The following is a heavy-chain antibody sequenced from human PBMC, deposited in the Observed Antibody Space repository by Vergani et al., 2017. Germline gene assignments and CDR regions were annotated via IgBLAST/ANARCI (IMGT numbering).Heavy chain of an antibody. CDR1: GGSISSGAYY. Sequence: QVQLQESGPGLVKPSQTLSLTCTVSGGSISSGAYYWSWIRQPPGKGLEWIGYIYYSGSTYYNPSLKSRVTISVDTSTNQFSLKLSSVTAADTAVYYCARVGAMVLDHWFDPWGQGTLVTVSS. CDR2: IYYSGST. CDR3: ARVGAMVLDHWFDP. V-gene: IGHV4-30-4*01. D-gene: IGHD3-10*01. J-gene: IGHJ5*02.